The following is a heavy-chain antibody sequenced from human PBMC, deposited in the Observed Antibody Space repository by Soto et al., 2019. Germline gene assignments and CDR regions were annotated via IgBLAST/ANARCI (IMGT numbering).Heavy chain of an antibody. CDR3: ARDADLAAAGTFWFDP. J-gene: IGHJ5*02. CDR2: ISAYNGNT. Sequence: ASVKVSCKASGYTFTSYGISWVRQAPGEGLEWMGWISAYNGNTNYAQKLQGRVTMTTDTSTSTAYMELRSLRSDDTAVYYCARDADLAAAGTFWFDPWGQGNLVTVYS. D-gene: IGHD6-13*01. V-gene: IGHV1-18*01. CDR1: GYTFTSYG.